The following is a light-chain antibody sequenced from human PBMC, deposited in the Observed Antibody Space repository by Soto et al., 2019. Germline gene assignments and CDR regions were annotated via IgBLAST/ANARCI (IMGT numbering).Light chain of an antibody. V-gene: IGKV1-39*01. Sequence: IQLTQSPSSLSASVGDRITITCRASQSISTDLNWYQQKPGEAPTLLVYDSSTLQSGVPSRFSGSGFGAEFTLTFSILQPEDFETYYCQQSYSNPTWTFGQGTKVDIK. CDR1: QSISTD. CDR2: DSS. J-gene: IGKJ1*01. CDR3: QQSYSNPTWT.